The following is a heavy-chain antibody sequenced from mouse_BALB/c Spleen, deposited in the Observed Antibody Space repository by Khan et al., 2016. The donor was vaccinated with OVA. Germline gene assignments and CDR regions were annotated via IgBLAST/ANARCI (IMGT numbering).Heavy chain of an antibody. V-gene: IGHV1-7*01. CDR2: INPSTSYT. J-gene: IGHJ3*01. D-gene: IGHD2-5*01. Sequence: QVQLQQSGAELAKPGASVKMSCKASGYTFTSYWMHWVKQRPGQGLEWIGYINPSTSYTDYNQKFKDKATLTADKSSSTAYMQLSSLTSEDSAVYYCARGGYSTYGAYWGQGTLVTVSA. CDR1: GYTFTSYW. CDR3: ARGGYSTYGAY.